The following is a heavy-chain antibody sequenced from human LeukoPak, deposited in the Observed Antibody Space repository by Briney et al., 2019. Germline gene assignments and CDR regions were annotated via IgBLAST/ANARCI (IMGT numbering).Heavy chain of an antibody. CDR2: IYPGDSDT. CDR3: ARLPVRSSTSLGSAFDI. CDR1: GYSFTSYW. V-gene: IGHV5-51*01. J-gene: IGHJ3*02. D-gene: IGHD2-2*01. Sequence: GESLKISCKGSGYSFTSYWIGWVRQMPGKGLEWMGIIYPGDSDTRYSLSFQGQVTISADKSISTAYLQWSSLKASDTAMYYCARLPVRSSTSLGSAFDIWGQGTMVTVSS.